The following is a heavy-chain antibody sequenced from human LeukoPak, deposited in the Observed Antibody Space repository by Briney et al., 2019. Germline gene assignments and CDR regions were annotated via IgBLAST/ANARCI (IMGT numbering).Heavy chain of an antibody. CDR1: GFTFSFYG. Sequence: PGGSLRLSCAASGFTFSFYGMHWVRQAPGKGLEWVAFITYGGSNKYYADSVKGRFTISRDNSKNTLYPQMNSLRAEDTAVYYCARGGYYGSGSYEYFDYWGQGTLVTVSS. CDR2: ITYGGSNK. D-gene: IGHD3-10*01. V-gene: IGHV3-30*02. CDR3: ARGGYYGSGSYEYFDY. J-gene: IGHJ4*02.